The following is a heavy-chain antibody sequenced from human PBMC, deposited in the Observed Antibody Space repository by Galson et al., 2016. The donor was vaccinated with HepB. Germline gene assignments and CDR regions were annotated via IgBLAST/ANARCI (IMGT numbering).Heavy chain of an antibody. J-gene: IGHJ4*02. D-gene: IGHD1-14*01. CDR3: ARDHDRAFDY. CDR2: IRGGNTNT. Sequence: SLRLSCAASGFTFSTYSMHWVRQAPGKGLEWIAYIRGGNTNTDYAVSVKGRFTISRDDATNSLFLQMNSLRDEDTAIYYCARDHDRAFDYWGQGTLVSVSS. V-gene: IGHV3-48*02. CDR1: GFTFSTYS.